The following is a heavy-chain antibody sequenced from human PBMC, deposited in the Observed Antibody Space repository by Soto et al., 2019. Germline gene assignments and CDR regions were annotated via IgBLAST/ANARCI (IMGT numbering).Heavy chain of an antibody. D-gene: IGHD3-16*02. V-gene: IGHV3-49*03. CDR3: TRVGTDYDYIWGSYRRVTFDY. CDR1: GFTFGDYA. CDR2: IRSKAYGGTT. Sequence: GGSLRLSCTASGFTFGDYAMSWFRQAPGKGLEWVGFIRSKAYGGTTEYAASVKGRFTISRDDSKSIAYLQMNSLKTEDTAVYYCTRVGTDYDYIWGSYRRVTFDYWGQGTLVTVSS. J-gene: IGHJ4*02.